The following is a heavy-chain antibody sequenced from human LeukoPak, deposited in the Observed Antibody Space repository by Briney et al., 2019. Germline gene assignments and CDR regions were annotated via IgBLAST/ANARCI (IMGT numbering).Heavy chain of an antibody. D-gene: IGHD4-17*01. Sequence: ESSETLSLTCTVSGGSISSSSYYWGWIRQPPGKGLEWIGSIYYSGSTYYNPSLKSRVTISVDTSKNQFSLKMNSVTAADTAVYYCARMGNPATVTADYWGQGTLVTVSS. CDR3: ARMGNPATVTADY. V-gene: IGHV4-39*07. CDR2: IYYSGST. CDR1: GGSISSSSYY. J-gene: IGHJ4*02.